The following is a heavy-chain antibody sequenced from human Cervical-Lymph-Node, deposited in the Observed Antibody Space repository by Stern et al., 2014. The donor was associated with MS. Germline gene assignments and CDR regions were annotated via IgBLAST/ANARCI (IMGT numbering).Heavy chain of an antibody. Sequence: QVQLVESGPGLVKPSASLSLTCTASGGPISSYYWSWIRQAPGKGLEWIAYIYYSGYTNYNPSLQGRVTVSVDTSKNQVSLRLSSVTAADTAVYYCARGFSSSWYGGRFFNYWGQGTLVTVSS. J-gene: IGHJ4*02. CDR2: IYYSGYT. D-gene: IGHD6-13*01. CDR3: ARGFSSSWYGGRFFNY. V-gene: IGHV4-59*01. CDR1: GGPISSYY.